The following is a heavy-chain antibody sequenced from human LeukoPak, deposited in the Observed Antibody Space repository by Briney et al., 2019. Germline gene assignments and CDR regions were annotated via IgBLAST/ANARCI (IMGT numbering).Heavy chain of an antibody. Sequence: SETLSLTCTVSGGSISSSSYYWGWIRQPPGKGLEWSGSIYYSGSTYYNPSLKSRVTISVDTSKNQFSLKLSSVTAADTAVYYCARHRRITMVRGVYYFDYWGQGTLVTVSS. D-gene: IGHD3-10*01. CDR3: ARHRRITMVRGVYYFDY. CDR1: GGSISSSSYY. V-gene: IGHV4-39*01. CDR2: IYYSGST. J-gene: IGHJ4*02.